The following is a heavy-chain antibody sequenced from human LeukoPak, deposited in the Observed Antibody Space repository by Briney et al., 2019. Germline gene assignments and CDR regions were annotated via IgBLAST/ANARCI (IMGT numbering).Heavy chain of an antibody. V-gene: IGHV1-2*02. J-gene: IGHJ6*03. CDR2: INPNTGVT. CDR3: ARGIVSYRLDV. Sequence: ASVKVSCKASGYTFTGYYIHWVRQAPGQALEWMGWINPNTGVTNYGQKFQGRVTMTRDASVSTAYMELSSLNSDDTAVYYCARGIVSYRLDVWGKGTTVTVSS. CDR1: GYTFTGYY. D-gene: IGHD3-22*01.